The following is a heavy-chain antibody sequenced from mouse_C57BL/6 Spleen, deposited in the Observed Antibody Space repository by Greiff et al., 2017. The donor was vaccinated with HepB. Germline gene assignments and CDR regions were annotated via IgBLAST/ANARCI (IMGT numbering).Heavy chain of an antibody. V-gene: IGHV5-6*01. J-gene: IGHJ4*01. CDR2: ISSGGSYT. Sequence: EVQGVESGGDLVKPGGSLKLSCAASGFTFSSYGMSWVRQTPDKRLEWVATISSGGSYTYYPDSVKGRFTISRDNAKNTLYLQMSSLKSEDTSMYYCARHRDYGSSPYYAMDYWGQGTSVTVSS. CDR1: GFTFSSYG. D-gene: IGHD1-1*01. CDR3: ARHRDYGSSPYYAMDY.